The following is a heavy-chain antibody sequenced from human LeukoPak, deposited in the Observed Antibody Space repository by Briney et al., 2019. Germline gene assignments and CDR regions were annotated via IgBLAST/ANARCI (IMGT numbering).Heavy chain of an antibody. CDR2: ISYDGSNK. CDR3: AREGAGYFDPNHLNYGLDV. CDR1: GFTFSSYS. D-gene: IGHD3-9*01. J-gene: IGHJ6*02. V-gene: IGHV3-30*04. Sequence: GRSLRLSCAASGFTFSSYSVPWVRQAPGKGLEWVAVISYDGSNKYYAESVKGRFTITRDNSKYTLDLQMNSLRPEDTAVYYCAREGAGYFDPNHLNYGLDVWGQGTTVTVSS.